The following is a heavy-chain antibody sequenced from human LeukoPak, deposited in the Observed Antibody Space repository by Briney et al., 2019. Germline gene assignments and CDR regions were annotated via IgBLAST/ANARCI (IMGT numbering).Heavy chain of an antibody. CDR1: GYTLTSYA. V-gene: IGHV7-4-1*02. Sequence: ASVKVSCKASGYTLTSYAMNWVRQAPGQGLEWMGWINTNTGNPTYAQGFTGRFVFSLDTSVSTAYLQISSLKAEDTAVYYCARDRHSSSWYSRHTNWFDPWGQGTLVTVSS. D-gene: IGHD6-13*01. CDR2: INTNTGNP. CDR3: ARDRHSSSWYSRHTNWFDP. J-gene: IGHJ5*02.